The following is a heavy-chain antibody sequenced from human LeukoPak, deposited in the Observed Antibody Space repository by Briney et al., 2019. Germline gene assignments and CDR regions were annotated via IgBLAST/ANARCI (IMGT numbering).Heavy chain of an antibody. D-gene: IGHD2-15*01. J-gene: IGHJ4*02. Sequence: GGSLRLSCAASGFTFSSYAMSWVRQAPGKGLEWVSAMSADGGGTYIADSLKGRCTISRDNSKSTLSLQMNSLRAEDTAIYYCAKSSGASTDYFDYWGQG. CDR2: MSADGGGT. V-gene: IGHV3-23*01. CDR3: AKSSGASTDYFDY. CDR1: GFTFSSYA.